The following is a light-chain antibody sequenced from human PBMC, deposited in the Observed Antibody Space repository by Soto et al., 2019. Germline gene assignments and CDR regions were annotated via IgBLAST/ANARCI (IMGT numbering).Light chain of an antibody. J-gene: IGKJ1*01. V-gene: IGKV1-39*01. Sequence: DIHMTQSPSSLSASVGYRVTITCGASQSISSYLNWYQQKPGQAPKPLIYAASSLQSGVPSRFSGSGSGTDFTLTISSLQPEDFATYYCQQSDSNPWTFGQGTKVDIK. CDR1: QSISSY. CDR2: AAS. CDR3: QQSDSNPWT.